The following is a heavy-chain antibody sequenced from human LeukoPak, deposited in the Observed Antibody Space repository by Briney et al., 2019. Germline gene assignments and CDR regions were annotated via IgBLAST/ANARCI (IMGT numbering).Heavy chain of an antibody. Sequence: SETLSLTCTVSSGSVSSYYWTWIRQPPGKGLEWIAFIYYSGSTHYNPSLKSRVTISVDTPKNQFSLKLRSVTAADMAVYYCARHAYSFPHYFDYWGQGALVTVSS. V-gene: IGHV4-59*08. J-gene: IGHJ4*02. D-gene: IGHD3-16*01. CDR3: ARHAYSFPHYFDY. CDR2: IYYSGST. CDR1: SGSVSSYY.